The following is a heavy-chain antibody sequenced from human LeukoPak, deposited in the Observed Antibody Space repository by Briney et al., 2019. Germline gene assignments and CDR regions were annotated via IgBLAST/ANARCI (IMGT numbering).Heavy chain of an antibody. CDR1: EFTFSSYG. CDR3: ARDRGYYGSGSYFARDV. CDR2: IRYDGSNK. V-gene: IGHV3-30*02. Sequence: GGSLRLSCAASEFTFSSYGMHWVRQAPGKGLEWVAFIRYDGSNKYYADSVKGRFTISRDNSKNTLYLQMNSLRAEDTAVYYCARDRGYYGSGSYFARDVWGQGTTVTVSS. D-gene: IGHD3-10*01. J-gene: IGHJ6*02.